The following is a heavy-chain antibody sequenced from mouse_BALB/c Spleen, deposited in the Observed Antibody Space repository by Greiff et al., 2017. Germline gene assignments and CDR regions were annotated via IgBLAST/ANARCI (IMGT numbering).Heavy chain of an antibody. D-gene: IGHD3-3*01. J-gene: IGHJ1*01. V-gene: IGHV4-1*02. CDR3: ARPESYYWYFDV. Sequence: EVKLQESGGGLVQPGGSLKLSCVASGFDFSRYWMSWVRQAPGKGLEWIGEINPDSSTINYTPSLKDKFIISRDNAKNTLYLQMSKVRSEDTALYYCARPESYYWYFDVWGAGTTVTVSS. CDR1: GFDFSRYW. CDR2: INPDSSTI.